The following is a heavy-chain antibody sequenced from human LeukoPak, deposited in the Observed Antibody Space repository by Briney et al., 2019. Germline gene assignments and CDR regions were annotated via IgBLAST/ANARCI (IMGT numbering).Heavy chain of an antibody. J-gene: IGHJ4*02. CDR3: ARESYCSNGVCSPGNFDF. CDR1: GGSFSGYY. D-gene: IGHD2-8*01. V-gene: IGHV4-34*01. CDR2: INHRGST. Sequence: SETLSLTCGVNGGSFSGYYWSWIRHSPGKGLEWIGEINHRGSTSYNPSLQSRVIISVDTSKNHFSLKLTSLTAADTAVYYCARESYCSNGVCSPGNFDFWGQGTLVTVSS.